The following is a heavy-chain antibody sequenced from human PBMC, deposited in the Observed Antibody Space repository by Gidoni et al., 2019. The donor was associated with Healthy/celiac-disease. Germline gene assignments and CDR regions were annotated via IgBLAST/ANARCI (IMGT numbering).Heavy chain of an antibody. CDR3: ASTDLDYPAPGYYYYYYGMDV. CDR2: IWYDGSNK. J-gene: IGHJ6*02. CDR1: GFTLSSYG. V-gene: IGHV3-33*01. D-gene: IGHD4-17*01. Sequence: QVQPVESGGGVVQPGRSLRLSCAAPGFTLSSYGIHWVRQAPGKGLEWVAVIWYDGSNKYYADSVKGRFTIYRDNSKNTLYLQMNSLRAEDTAVYYCASTDLDYPAPGYYYYYYGMDVWGQGTTVTVSS.